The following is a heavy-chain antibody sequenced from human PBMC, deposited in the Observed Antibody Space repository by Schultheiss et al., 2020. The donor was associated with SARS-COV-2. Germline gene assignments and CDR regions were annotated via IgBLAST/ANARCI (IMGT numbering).Heavy chain of an antibody. V-gene: IGHV3-9*01. CDR3: ARGEGARITIFGVVITNYYYYGMDV. D-gene: IGHD3-3*01. CDR1: GFTFDDYA. CDR2: ISWNSGSI. J-gene: IGHJ6*02. Sequence: GGSLRLSCAASGFTFDDYAMHWVRQAPGKGLEWVSGISWNSGSIGYADSVKGRFTISRDNAKNSLYLQMNSLRAEDTAVYYCARGEGARITIFGVVITNYYYYGMDVWGQGTTVTVSS.